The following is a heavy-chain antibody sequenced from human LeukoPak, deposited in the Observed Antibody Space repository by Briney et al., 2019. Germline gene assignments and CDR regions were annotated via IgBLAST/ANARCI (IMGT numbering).Heavy chain of an antibody. V-gene: IGHV3-15*01. CDR1: GFTVSSNY. CDR2: IKSKTDGGTT. J-gene: IGHJ4*02. CDR3: TTDPHGSH. Sequence: GGSLRLSCAASGFTVSSNYMSWVRQAPGKGLEWVGRIKSKTDGGTTDYAAPVKGRFTISRDDSTTTLFLQMNSLKTEDTAVYYCTTDPHGSHWGQGTLVTVSS.